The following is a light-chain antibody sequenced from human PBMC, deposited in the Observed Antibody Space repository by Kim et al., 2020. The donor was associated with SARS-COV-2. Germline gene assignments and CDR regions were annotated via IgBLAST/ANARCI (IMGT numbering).Light chain of an antibody. CDR3: RQRSNWPPHT. CDR2: DAS. Sequence: WSPGERATLSCRASQSVSSSLATWHQQPAQPPRRLIFDASTRTTGIPARWFGGGAGTASFLTISSLVHADFAVYYCRQRSNWPPHTFGQGTKLDI. CDR1: QSVSSS. J-gene: IGKJ2*01. V-gene: IGKV3-11*01.